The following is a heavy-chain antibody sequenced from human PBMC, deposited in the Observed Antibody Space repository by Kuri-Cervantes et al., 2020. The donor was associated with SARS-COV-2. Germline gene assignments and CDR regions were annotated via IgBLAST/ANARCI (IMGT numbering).Heavy chain of an antibody. J-gene: IGHJ6*03. CDR1: GITSSSYG. CDR2: IRYDGSNK. V-gene: IGHV3-33*01. CDR3: ARDLVVSSGWEYYLDV. D-gene: IGHD6-19*01. Sequence: GASLNISCAACGITSSSYGMHWGRQAPGKRLEGVAVIRYDGSNKYYAGSVKGRFTTSRDNSKTTLYLLMNSLSAEDTAVYYCARDLVVSSGWEYYLDVWGKGTTVTVSS.